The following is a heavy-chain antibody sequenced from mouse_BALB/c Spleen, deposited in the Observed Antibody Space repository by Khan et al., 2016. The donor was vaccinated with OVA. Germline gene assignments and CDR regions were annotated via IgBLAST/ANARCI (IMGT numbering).Heavy chain of an antibody. J-gene: IGHJ4*01. D-gene: IGHD2-3*01. CDR2: ISYSGST. CDR1: GYSITSDYA. Sequence: VQLQESGPGLVKPSQSLSLTCTVTGYSITSDYAWNWIRQFPGNKLEWMGYISYSGSTNYNPALKSRISITRDTSKNQFFLQLNSVTTEDTAKYYCARDGSRYNYAMGYWGQGTSVTVSS. V-gene: IGHV3-2*02. CDR3: ARDGSRYNYAMGY.